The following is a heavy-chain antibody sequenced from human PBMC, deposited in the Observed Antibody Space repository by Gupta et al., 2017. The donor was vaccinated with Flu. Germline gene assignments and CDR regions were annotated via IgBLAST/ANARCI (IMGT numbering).Heavy chain of an antibody. CDR3: ARQGLGEETGILDY. J-gene: IGHJ4*02. CDR2: IYPGYSDI. CDR1: GYHFTTYW. V-gene: IGHV5-51*01. D-gene: IGHD1-1*01. Sequence: EVQLVQSGPEVKKSGESLKTSCQGVGYHFTTYWIAWVRQMPGKGLEWMGIIYPGYSDISYGPSFVGQVTISADKSIRTAYLQGRSLKASDSAMYYCARQGLGEETGILDYWGQGALVTVSS.